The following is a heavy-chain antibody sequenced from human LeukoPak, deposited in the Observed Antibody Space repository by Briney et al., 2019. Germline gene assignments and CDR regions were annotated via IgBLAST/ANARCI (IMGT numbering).Heavy chain of an antibody. D-gene: IGHD1-26*01. J-gene: IGHJ4*02. CDR3: ARHRYSGTYLTVGYFDY. CDR2: IYYSGST. V-gene: IGHV4-39*01. CDR1: GGSISSSSYY. Sequence: PSETLSLTCTVSGGSISSSSYYWGWIRQPPGKGLEWIGSIYYSGSTYYNSSLKSRVTISVDTSKNQFSLKLSSVTAADTAVYYCARHRYSGTYLTVGYFDYWGQETLVTVSS.